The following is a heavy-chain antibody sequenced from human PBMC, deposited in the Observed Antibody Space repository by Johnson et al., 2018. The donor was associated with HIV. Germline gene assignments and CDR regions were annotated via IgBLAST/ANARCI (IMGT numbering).Heavy chain of an antibody. CDR3: ARDPPPYCSGGSCYSGHAFDI. CDR1: GFTFDDYA. D-gene: IGHD2-15*01. J-gene: IGHJ3*02. V-gene: IGHV3-9*01. Sequence: VQLVESGGGLVQPGRSLRLSCAASGFTFDDYAMHWVRQAPGKGLEWVSGVHWNGGSTGYAGSVKGRFTISRDNAKNSLYLQMRSLRAEDTALYYCARDPPPYCSGGSCYSGHAFDIWGQGTMVTVSS. CDR2: VHWNGGST.